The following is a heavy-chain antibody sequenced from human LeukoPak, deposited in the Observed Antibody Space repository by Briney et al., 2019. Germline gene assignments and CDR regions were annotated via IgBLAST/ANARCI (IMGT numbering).Heavy chain of an antibody. J-gene: IGHJ4*02. CDR2: IIPILGIA. Sequence: ASVKVSCKASGGTFSSYAISWVRQAPGQGLEWMGRIIPILGIANYAQKFQGRVTITADKSTSTAYMELSSLRSEDTAVYYCARGVREMATIEYYFDYWGQGTLVTVSS. V-gene: IGHV1-69*04. D-gene: IGHD5-24*01. CDR1: GGTFSSYA. CDR3: ARGVREMATIEYYFDY.